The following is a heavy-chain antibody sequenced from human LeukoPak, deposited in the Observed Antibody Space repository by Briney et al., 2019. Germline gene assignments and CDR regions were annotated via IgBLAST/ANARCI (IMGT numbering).Heavy chain of an antibody. J-gene: IGHJ4*02. Sequence: GGSLRLSCAASGFTFGSYGIHWVRQAPGRGLEWVAVISNDGSNKYYADSVKGRFTISRDNSKNTVYLQMNSLRGEDTAVYYCAKSGIAAAGQRGYFDCWGQGTLVTVSS. V-gene: IGHV3-30*18. CDR2: ISNDGSNK. CDR1: GFTFGSYG. CDR3: AKSGIAAAGQRGYFDC. D-gene: IGHD6-13*01.